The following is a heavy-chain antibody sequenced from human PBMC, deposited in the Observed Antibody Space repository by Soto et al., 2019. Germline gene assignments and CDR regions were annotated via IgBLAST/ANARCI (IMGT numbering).Heavy chain of an antibody. CDR3: ARRITMVRGVIMYFDY. J-gene: IGHJ4*02. Sequence: GESLKISCKGSGYSFTSYWIGWVRQMPGKGLEWMGIIYPGDSDTRYSPAFQGQVTISADKSISTAYLQWSSLKASDTAMYYCARRITMVRGVIMYFDYWGQGTLVTVSS. CDR1: GYSFTSYW. CDR2: IYPGDSDT. V-gene: IGHV5-51*01. D-gene: IGHD3-10*01.